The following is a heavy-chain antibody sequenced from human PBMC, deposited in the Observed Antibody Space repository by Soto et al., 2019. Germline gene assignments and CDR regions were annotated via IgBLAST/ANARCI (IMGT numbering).Heavy chain of an antibody. CDR1: GDSINSRSYY. D-gene: IGHD2-21*02. CDR3: ARQRTSVVTRAYFDV. J-gene: IGHJ4*02. V-gene: IGHV4-39*01. Sequence: SETLSLTCTVPGDSINSRSYYWGWIRQPPGKGLEWIGSIYYSGRTYNNPSLRSRVSMSIDTSKDQFSLKLKSVTAADTALYFCARQRTSVVTRAYFDVWGQGSMVTVSS. CDR2: IYYSGRT.